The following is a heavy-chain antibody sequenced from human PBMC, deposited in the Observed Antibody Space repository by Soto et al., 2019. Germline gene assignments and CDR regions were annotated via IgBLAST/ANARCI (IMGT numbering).Heavy chain of an antibody. CDR1: GYRLDAAW. J-gene: IGHJ6*02. D-gene: IGHD2-2*01. Sequence: GESLKISCKGVGYRLDAAWIGWVRQMPGKGLEWMGIIKPGGSDLRYSPSFQGQVTISADKSISTAYLQWSSLKASDTAMYYCARHGSSTSFFPHLYYYYGMDVWGQGTTVTVSS. V-gene: IGHV5-51*01. CDR3: ARHGSSTSFFPHLYYYYGMDV. CDR2: IKPGGSDL.